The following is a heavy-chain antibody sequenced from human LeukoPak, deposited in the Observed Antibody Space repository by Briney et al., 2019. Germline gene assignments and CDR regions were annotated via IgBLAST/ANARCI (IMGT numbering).Heavy chain of an antibody. CDR3: ARVGYYESSGYYEY. CDR2: INPNSGGT. V-gene: IGHV1-2*06. J-gene: IGHJ4*02. D-gene: IGHD3-22*01. Sequence: GASVKVSCKASGQSLTGYFIHWVRQAPGQGLEWMGRINPNSGGTNYAQKFQGRVTMTRDTSISTVYMELSRLRSDDTAVYYCARVGYYESSGYYEYWGQGTLVTVSS. CDR1: GQSLTGYF.